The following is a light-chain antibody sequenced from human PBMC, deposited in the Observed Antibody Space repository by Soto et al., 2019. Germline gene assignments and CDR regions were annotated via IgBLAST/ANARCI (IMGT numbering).Light chain of an antibody. CDR3: QSFDTSLSVWV. V-gene: IGLV1-40*01. CDR1: SSNIGAGYD. Sequence: QSVLTQPPSVSRAPGQRVTISCTGSSSNIGAGYDVHWYRQLPGTAPQLLIHGNSHRPSGVPDRFSASRSDTSASLAITGLQSEDEADYYCQSFDTSLSVWVFGGGTKLTVL. CDR2: GNS. J-gene: IGLJ3*02.